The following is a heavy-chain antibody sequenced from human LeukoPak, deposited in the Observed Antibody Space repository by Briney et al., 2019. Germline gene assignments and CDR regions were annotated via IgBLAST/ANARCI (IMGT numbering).Heavy chain of an antibody. J-gene: IGHJ4*02. CDR1: GGSISSYY. D-gene: IGHD2-15*01. Sequence: SETLSLTCTVSGGSISSYYWSWIRQPPGKGLEWIGYISYSGSTKYNPSLKSRVTISADMSKNQFSLKLSPATAADTAVYYCARVDGSPDYWGQGTLVTVSS. CDR2: ISYSGST. CDR3: ARVDGSPDY. V-gene: IGHV4-59*08.